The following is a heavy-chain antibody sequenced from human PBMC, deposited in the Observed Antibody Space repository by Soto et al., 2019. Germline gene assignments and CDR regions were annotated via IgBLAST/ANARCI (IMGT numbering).Heavy chain of an antibody. V-gene: IGHV4-38-2*02. CDR1: GYSISSGYY. CDR2: VYHNGIM. J-gene: IGHJ4*01. Sequence: SETLSLTCSVSGYSISSGYYWGWVRQAPGEGLEWLGSVYHNGIMFHNPSFQSRVTISVGTSKNQFSLNLRSVTAADTAVYYCAALWFGELAFNYWGHGILVTVSS. CDR3: AALWFGELAFNY. D-gene: IGHD3-10*01.